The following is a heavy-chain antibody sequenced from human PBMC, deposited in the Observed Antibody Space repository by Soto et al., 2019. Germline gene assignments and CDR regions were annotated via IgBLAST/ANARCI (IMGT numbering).Heavy chain of an antibody. CDR3: ARQKGTDGMDV. D-gene: IGHD3-10*01. V-gene: IGHV6-1*01. CDR2: TYYRSKWYS. CDR1: GDSVSSNSVA. Sequence: SQTLSLPCAISGDSVSSNSVAWNWIRQSPSRGLEWLGRTYYRSKWYSDYAVSVKSRVTIKPDTSKNQFSLQLNSVTPEDTAVYYCARQKGTDGMDVWGQGTTVTSP. J-gene: IGHJ6*02.